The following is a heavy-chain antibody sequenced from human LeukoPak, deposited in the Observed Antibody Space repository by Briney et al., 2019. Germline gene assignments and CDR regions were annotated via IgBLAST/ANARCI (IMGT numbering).Heavy chain of an antibody. D-gene: IGHD1-26*01. Sequence: EASVKVSCKASGYTFSNYDIRWVRQAPGQGLEWMGWINVDNGNTKYAQKLQGRVTMTTDTSTSTAYMELRSLRSDDTAVYYCARVIVGATGGASDIWGQGTMVTVSS. J-gene: IGHJ3*02. V-gene: IGHV1-18*01. CDR3: ARVIVGATGGASDI. CDR2: INVDNGNT. CDR1: GYTFSNYD.